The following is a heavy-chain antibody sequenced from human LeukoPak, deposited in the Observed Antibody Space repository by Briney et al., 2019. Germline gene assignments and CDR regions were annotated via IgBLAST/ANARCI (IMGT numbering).Heavy chain of an antibody. CDR3: ARDYSSVENYFDY. CDR2: ISYDGSNK. Sequence: PGGSLRLSCAASGFTFSSYGMHWVRQAPGKGLEWVAVISYDGSNKYYADSVKGRFTISRDNSKNTLYLQMNSLRAEDTAVYYCARDYSSVENYFDYWGQGTLVTVSS. CDR1: GFTFSSYG. V-gene: IGHV3-30*19. J-gene: IGHJ4*02. D-gene: IGHD3-22*01.